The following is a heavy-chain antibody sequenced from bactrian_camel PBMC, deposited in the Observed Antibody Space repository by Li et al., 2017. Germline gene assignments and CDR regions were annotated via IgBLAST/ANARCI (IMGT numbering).Heavy chain of an antibody. CDR1: GSTYDRYC. V-gene: IGHV3S53*01. J-gene: IGHJ6*01. CDR2: INFGGTT. CDR3: AASWDVTAREALGNIARPESGY. D-gene: IGHD4*01. Sequence: HVQLVESGGGSVQAGGSLKLSCVVTGSTYDRYCMAWFRQGPGKQREWLAAINFGGTTKYADSVKGRYTISKDTSKNTLYLQMNNLKPEDSATYRCAASWDVTAREALGNIARPESGYWGDGTQVTVS.